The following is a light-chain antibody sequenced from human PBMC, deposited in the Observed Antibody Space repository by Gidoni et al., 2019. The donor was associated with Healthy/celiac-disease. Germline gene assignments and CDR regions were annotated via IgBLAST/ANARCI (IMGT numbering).Light chain of an antibody. Sequence: EIVTTQSPATLSVSPGEIATLSCRASQSVSSNLAWYQQTPGQAPMLLLYVASTRATGIPARFSGSGSRTEFSLTISSLQSEDFAVYYCQQYNNWPPWTFGQGTQVEIK. CDR3: QQYNNWPPWT. CDR2: VAS. CDR1: QSVSSN. J-gene: IGKJ1*01. V-gene: IGKV3-15*01.